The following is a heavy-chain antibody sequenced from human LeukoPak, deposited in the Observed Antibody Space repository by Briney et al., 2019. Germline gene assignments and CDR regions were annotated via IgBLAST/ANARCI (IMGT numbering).Heavy chain of an antibody. CDR1: GGSISSGGYY. J-gene: IGHJ5*02. Sequence: SETLSLTCTVSGGSISSGGYYWSWIRQHPGKGLEWIGYIYYSGSTYYNPSLKSRVTISVDTSKNQFSLKLSSVTAADTAVYYCARSKYCSSTSCYTYNWFDPWGQGTLVTVSS. V-gene: IGHV4-31*03. CDR2: IYYSGST. CDR3: ARSKYCSSTSCYTYNWFDP. D-gene: IGHD2-2*02.